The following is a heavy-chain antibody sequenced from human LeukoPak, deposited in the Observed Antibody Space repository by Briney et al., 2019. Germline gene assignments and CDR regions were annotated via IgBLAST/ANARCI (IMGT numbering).Heavy chain of an antibody. Sequence: SETLSLTCTVSGGSISSYYWSWIRQPPGKGLEWIGYIYYSGSTNYNPSLKSRVTISVDTSKNQLSLKLSSVTAADTAVYYCARDTGGSGSYYNWFDPWGQGTLVTVSS. J-gene: IGHJ5*02. CDR3: ARDTGGSGSYYNWFDP. D-gene: IGHD3-10*01. CDR2: IYYSGST. CDR1: GGSISSYY. V-gene: IGHV4-59*01.